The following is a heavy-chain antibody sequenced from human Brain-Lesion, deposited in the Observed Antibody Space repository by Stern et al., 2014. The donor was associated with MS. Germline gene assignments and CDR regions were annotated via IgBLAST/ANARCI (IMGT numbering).Heavy chain of an antibody. Sequence: MQLVESGPGLVKPSGTLSLTCAVSGGSISSSNWWSWVRQSPGKGLEWIGESDHSGSTIYNPSLKSRAPVSVKNSKTRFPRTRGSVTAADTAVYFCARFPASRPHVFDSWGQGTLVTVSS. CDR1: GGSISSSNW. CDR3: ARFPASRPHVFDS. CDR2: SDHSGST. J-gene: IGHJ4*02. D-gene: IGHD6-13*01. V-gene: IGHV4-4*02.